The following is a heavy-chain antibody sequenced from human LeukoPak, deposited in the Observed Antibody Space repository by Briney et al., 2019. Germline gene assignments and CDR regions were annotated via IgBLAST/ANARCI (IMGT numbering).Heavy chain of an antibody. CDR2: INPSGGST. CDR1: GGTFSSYA. D-gene: IGHD4-17*01. CDR3: ARDLDYGDYYFDY. V-gene: IGHV1-46*01. J-gene: IGHJ4*02. Sequence: ASVKVSCKASGGTFSSYAISWVRQAPGQGLEWMGIINPSGGSTSYAQKFQGRVTMTRDMSTSTVYMELSSLRSEDTAVYYCARDLDYGDYYFDYWGQGTLVTVSS.